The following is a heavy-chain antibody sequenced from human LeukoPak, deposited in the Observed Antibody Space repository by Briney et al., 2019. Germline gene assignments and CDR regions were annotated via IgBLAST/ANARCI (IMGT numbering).Heavy chain of an antibody. CDR3: ARGGAARLHFQN. CDR1: GVSISTYY. CDR2: IYHSGST. J-gene: IGHJ1*01. Sequence: SSETLSLTCTVSGVSISTYYWNWIRQPPGKGLEWIGYIYHSGSTNYNPSLQSRVTISVDTSKNQFSLNLNSVTAADTAVYYCARGGAARLHFQNWGQATLVTVSS. D-gene: IGHD6-6*01. V-gene: IGHV4-59*01.